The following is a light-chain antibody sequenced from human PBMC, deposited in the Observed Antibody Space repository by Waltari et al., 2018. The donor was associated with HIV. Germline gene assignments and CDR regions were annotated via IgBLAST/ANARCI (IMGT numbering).Light chain of an antibody. CDR1: GSNLGTHS. CDR2: MND. J-gene: IGLJ2*01. CDR3: AVWDDSLGGAV. V-gene: IGLV1-47*01. Sequence: QSVVTQPPSASGTPGQRVTISCSGSGSNLGTHSVTWYQHFPGTAPKLLIYMNDQRPSGVPGRFSGSQSGTSASLAISGLQYDDEADYYCAVWDDSLGGAVFGGGTKLTVL.